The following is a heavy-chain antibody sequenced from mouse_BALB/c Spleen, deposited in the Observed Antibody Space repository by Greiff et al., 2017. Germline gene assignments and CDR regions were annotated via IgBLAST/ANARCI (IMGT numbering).Heavy chain of an antibody. Sequence: EVKLMESGPSLVKPSQTLSLTCSVTGDSITSGYWNWIRKFPGNKLEYMGYISYSGSTYYNPSLKSRISITRDTSKNQYYLQLNSVTTEDTATYYCARSRYMDDGYFDYWGQGAPLTVSS. D-gene: IGHD2-14*01. J-gene: IGHJ2*01. CDR2: ISYSGST. CDR3: ARSRYMDDGYFDY. V-gene: IGHV3-8*02. CDR1: GDSITSGY.